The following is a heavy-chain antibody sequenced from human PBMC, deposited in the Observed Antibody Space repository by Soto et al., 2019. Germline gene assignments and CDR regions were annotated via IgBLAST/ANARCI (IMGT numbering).Heavy chain of an antibody. J-gene: IGHJ4*02. V-gene: IGHV3-48*01. CDR3: AREKWLVWEYYFDY. D-gene: IGHD6-19*01. CDR2: ISSSSSTI. Sequence: GGSLRLSCAASGFTFSSYSMNWVRQAPGKGLEWVSYISSSSSTIYYADSVKGRFTISRDNAKNSLYLQMSSLRAEDTAVYYCAREKWLVWEYYFDYWGQGTLVTVSS. CDR1: GFTFSSYS.